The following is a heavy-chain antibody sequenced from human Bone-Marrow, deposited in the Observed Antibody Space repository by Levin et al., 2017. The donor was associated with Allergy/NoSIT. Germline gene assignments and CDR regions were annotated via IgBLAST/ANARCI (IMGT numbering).Heavy chain of an antibody. Sequence: GESLKISCAASGFSFSSFDMNWVRQTPGKGLEWVSHISVGGDIIYYADSVKGRFIISRDNAKNSLYLQMNSLRAEDTAVYYCVRQDGSGSDYRGRDYWGQGTLVTVSS. J-gene: IGHJ4*02. CDR2: ISVGGDII. D-gene: IGHD3-10*01. CDR3: VRQDGSGSDYRGRDY. CDR1: GFSFSSFD. V-gene: IGHV3-48*03.